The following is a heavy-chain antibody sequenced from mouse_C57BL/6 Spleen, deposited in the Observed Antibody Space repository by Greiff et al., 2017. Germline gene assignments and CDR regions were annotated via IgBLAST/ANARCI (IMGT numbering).Heavy chain of an antibody. CDR3: ARGSYSNYGYFDY. CDR2: INPNNGGT. CDR1: GYTFTDYY. D-gene: IGHD2-5*01. J-gene: IGHJ2*01. V-gene: IGHV1-26*01. Sequence: VQLQQSGPELVKPGASVKISCKASGYTFTDYYMNWVKQSHGKSLEWIGDINPNNGGTSYKQKFKGKATLTVDKSSSTAYMALRSLTSEDSSVYYCARGSYSNYGYFDYWGQGTTLTVSS.